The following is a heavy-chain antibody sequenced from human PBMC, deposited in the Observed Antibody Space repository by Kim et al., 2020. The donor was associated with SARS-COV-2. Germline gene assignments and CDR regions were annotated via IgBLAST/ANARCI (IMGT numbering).Heavy chain of an antibody. Sequence: ASVKVSCKASGYTFTSYGISWVRQAPGQGLEWMGWISAYNGNTNYAQKLQGRVTMATDTSTSTAYMELRSLRSDDTAVYYCARDTTQSGIVGATGGYWGQGTLVTVSS. V-gene: IGHV1-18*01. CDR3: ARDTTQSGIVGATGGY. J-gene: IGHJ4*02. D-gene: IGHD1-26*01. CDR2: ISAYNGNT. CDR1: GYTFTSYG.